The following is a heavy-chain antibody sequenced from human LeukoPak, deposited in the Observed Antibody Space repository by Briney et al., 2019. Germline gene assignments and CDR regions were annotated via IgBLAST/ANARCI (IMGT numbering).Heavy chain of an antibody. CDR1: GFTFSSYA. D-gene: IGHD4-11*01. CDR2: ISGSGGST. CDR3: AKDQGYSNYVPGFDY. J-gene: IGHJ4*02. Sequence: QPGGSLRLSCAASGFTFSSYAMSWVRQAPGKGLEWVSAISGSGGSTYYAGSVKGRFTISRDNSKNTLYLQMNSLRAEDTAVYYCAKDQGYSNYVPGFDYWGQGTLVTVSS. V-gene: IGHV3-23*01.